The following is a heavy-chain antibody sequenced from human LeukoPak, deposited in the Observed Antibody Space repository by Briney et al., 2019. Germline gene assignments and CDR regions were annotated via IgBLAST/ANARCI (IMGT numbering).Heavy chain of an antibody. Sequence: GGSLRLSCAASGFTFSSYSMNWVRQAPGKGLEWVSSISGSGETTYYADSVKGRFTISRDNSKNTLYLQMNSLRADDTAVYYCAKDAYSSGWYLTSSYFDYWGQGTLVTVSS. J-gene: IGHJ4*02. CDR3: AKDAYSSGWYLTSSYFDY. CDR2: ISGSGETT. D-gene: IGHD6-19*01. CDR1: GFTFSSYS. V-gene: IGHV3-23*01.